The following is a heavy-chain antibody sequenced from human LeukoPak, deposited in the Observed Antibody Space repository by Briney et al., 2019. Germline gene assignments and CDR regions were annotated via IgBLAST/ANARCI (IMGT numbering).Heavy chain of an antibody. CDR2: IKQDGSEK. Sequence: GRSLRLSCAASGFTFDDYAMHWVRQAPGKGLEWVANIKQDGSEKYYVDSVKGRFTISRDNAKNSLYLQMNSLRAEDTAVYYCAREGFDPWGQGTLVTVSS. CDR1: GFTFDDYA. CDR3: AREGFDP. J-gene: IGHJ5*02. V-gene: IGHV3-7*01.